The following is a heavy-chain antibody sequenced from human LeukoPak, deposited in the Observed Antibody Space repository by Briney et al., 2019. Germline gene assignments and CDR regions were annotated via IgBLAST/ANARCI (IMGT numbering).Heavy chain of an antibody. CDR1: GGSMTNSTYY. D-gene: IGHD3-10*01. Sequence: PSETLSLTCTVSGGSMTNSTYYWGWIRQPPGKGLEWIGSIYYSGSTYYNPSFKSRITISVDTSKNQFSLKVSSVTAADTAVYYCARVFDSGSQAYFYYMDVWGKGTTVTISS. J-gene: IGHJ6*03. CDR3: ARVFDSGSQAYFYYMDV. V-gene: IGHV4-39*07. CDR2: IYYSGST.